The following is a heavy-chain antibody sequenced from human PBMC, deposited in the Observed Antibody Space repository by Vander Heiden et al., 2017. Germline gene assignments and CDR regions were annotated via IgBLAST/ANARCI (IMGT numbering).Heavy chain of an antibody. CDR1: GFTFGDYA. CDR3: TRATMIVVVITFFDS. D-gene: IGHD3-22*01. V-gene: IGHV3-49*03. Sequence: LSLSCTASGFTFGDYAMGWFRQAPGKGLEWVGFIRSKAYGGTTEYAASVKGRFTISRDDSKSIAYLQMNSLKTEDTAVYYCTRATMIVVVITFFDSWGQGTLVTVSS. CDR2: IRSKAYGGTT. J-gene: IGHJ4*02.